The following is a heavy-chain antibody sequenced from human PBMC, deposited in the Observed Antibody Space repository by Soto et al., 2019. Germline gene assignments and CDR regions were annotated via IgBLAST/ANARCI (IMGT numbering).Heavy chain of an antibody. J-gene: IGHJ6*02. D-gene: IGHD3-3*01. CDR3: ASDSYYDFWSGYYTALYYYYGMDV. Sequence: EVQLVESGGGLVKPGGSLRLSCAASGFTFSSYSMNWVRQAPGKGLEWVSSISSSSSYIYYADSVKGRFTISRDNANQSPYLHMNSLGAEDKAVYYCASDSYYDFWSGYYTALYYYYGMDVLGQGTTVTVS. CDR1: GFTFSSYS. V-gene: IGHV3-21*01. CDR2: ISSSSSYI.